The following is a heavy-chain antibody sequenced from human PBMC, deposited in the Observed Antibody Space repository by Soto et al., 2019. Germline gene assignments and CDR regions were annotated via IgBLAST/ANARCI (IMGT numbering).Heavy chain of an antibody. D-gene: IGHD3-10*01. V-gene: IGHV2-5*02. CDR2: IYWDDDK. CDR3: VHRFVYNNSGTHFDH. CDR1: GFSLISSGVG. J-gene: IGHJ4*02. Sequence: QITLRESGPALVKPTETLTLTCTFSGFSLISSGVGVGWIRQPPGKALEWLGLIYWDDDKRYSPSLKRRLTITKDTAKNQVVFTMTNMDPVDTATYYRVHRFVYNNSGTHFDHWGQGTLVTVSS.